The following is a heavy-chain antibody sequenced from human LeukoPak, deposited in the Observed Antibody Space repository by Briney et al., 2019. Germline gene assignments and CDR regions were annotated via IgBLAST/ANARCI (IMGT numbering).Heavy chain of an antibody. CDR2: IYSSGST. Sequence: NPSETLSLTCTVSGGSISSHYWSWIRQPPGKGLEWIGYIYSSGSTNYNPSLKSRVTISVDTSKNQFSLKLSSVTAADTAVYYCARALAYDFWSGLYYYYYMDVWGKGTTVTVSS. CDR1: GGSISSHY. V-gene: IGHV4-59*11. J-gene: IGHJ6*03. CDR3: ARALAYDFWSGLYYYYYMDV. D-gene: IGHD3-3*01.